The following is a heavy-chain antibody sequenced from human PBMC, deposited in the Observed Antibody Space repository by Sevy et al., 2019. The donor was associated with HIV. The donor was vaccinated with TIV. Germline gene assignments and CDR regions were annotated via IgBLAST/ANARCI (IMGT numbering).Heavy chain of an antibody. D-gene: IGHD7-27*01. V-gene: IGHV4-61*02. CDR1: GGSISSGTYY. CDR3: ARATPGVTSTSGAFDP. CDR2: ISTGGSS. Sequence: SETLSLTCTVSGGSISSGTYYWNWIRQPAGKGLEWIGRISTGGSSDYSPSLKSRVTMSIDTSKNQFSLKLSSLTAADTAVYYCARATPGVTSTSGAFDPWGQGTLVTVSS. J-gene: IGHJ5*02.